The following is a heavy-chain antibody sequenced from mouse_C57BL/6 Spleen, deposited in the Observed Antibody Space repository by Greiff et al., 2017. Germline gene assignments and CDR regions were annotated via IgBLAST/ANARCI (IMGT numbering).Heavy chain of an antibody. D-gene: IGHD2-4*01. J-gene: IGHJ2*01. CDR2: ISNGGGST. V-gene: IGHV5-12*01. CDR3: ARYMIKGYFDY. Sequence: EVQRVESGGGLVQPGGSLKLSCAASGFTFSDYYMYWVRQTPEKRLEWVAYISNGGGSTYYPDTVKGRFTISRDNAKNTLYLQMSRLKSEDTAMYYCARYMIKGYFDYWGQGTTLTVSS. CDR1: GFTFSDYY.